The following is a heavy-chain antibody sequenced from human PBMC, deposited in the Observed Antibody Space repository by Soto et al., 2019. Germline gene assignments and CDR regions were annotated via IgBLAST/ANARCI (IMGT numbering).Heavy chain of an antibody. CDR3: AKVLPATGIEGGGDAFDI. Sequence: SETLSLTCTVSGGSISSYYWSWIRQPPGKGLEWIGYIYYSGSTNYNPSLKSRVTISVDTSKNQFSLKLSSVTAEDTAVYYCAKVLPATGIEGGGDAFDIWGQGTMVT. V-gene: IGHV4-59*01. CDR1: GGSISSYY. CDR2: IYYSGST. D-gene: IGHD1-26*01. J-gene: IGHJ3*02.